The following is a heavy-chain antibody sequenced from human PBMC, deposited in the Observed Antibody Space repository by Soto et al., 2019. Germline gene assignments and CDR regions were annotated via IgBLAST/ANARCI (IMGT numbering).Heavy chain of an antibody. D-gene: IGHD3-10*01. V-gene: IGHV2-5*02. CDR1: GFSLTTAGVG. CDR2: IYWDDDE. J-gene: IGHJ4*02. CDR3: SHSRNLITEDAQVGDFDY. Sequence: QINLKESGPTLVKPTQTLTLTCSFSGFSLTTAGVGVGWVRQSPGEALEWLALIYWDDDERYSPSLKTRLTITKDLSKNQVVLIITNMARVDTATYYCSHSRNLITEDAQVGDFDYWGQGTLVTVSS.